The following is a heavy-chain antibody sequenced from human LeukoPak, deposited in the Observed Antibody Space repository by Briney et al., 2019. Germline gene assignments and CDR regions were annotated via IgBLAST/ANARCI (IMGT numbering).Heavy chain of an antibody. D-gene: IGHD7-27*01. V-gene: IGHV3-7*03. CDR3: AKDILAGLTGASPDY. CDR2: IKQDGSQK. Sequence: GGSLRLSCAASGFTFSSYWMSWVRQAPGKGLEWVANIKQDGSQKYYVDSVKGRFTISRDNAKNSLYLQMNSLRAEDTALYYCAKDILAGLTGASPDYWGQGTLVTVSS. J-gene: IGHJ4*02. CDR1: GFTFSSYW.